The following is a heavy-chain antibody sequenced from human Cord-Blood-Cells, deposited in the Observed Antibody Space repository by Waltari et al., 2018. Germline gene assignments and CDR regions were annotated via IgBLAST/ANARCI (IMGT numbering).Heavy chain of an antibody. Sequence: QVQLVQSGAEVKKPGASVKVSCKASGSTLTSYDINWVRQATGQGLEWMGWMNPNSGNTGYAQKFQGRVTMTRNTSISTAYMELSSLRSEDTAVYYCARRVPAAKGWFDPWGQGTLVTVSS. CDR3: ARRVPAAKGWFDP. CDR1: GSTLTSYD. J-gene: IGHJ5*02. D-gene: IGHD2-2*01. V-gene: IGHV1-8*01. CDR2: MNPNSGNT.